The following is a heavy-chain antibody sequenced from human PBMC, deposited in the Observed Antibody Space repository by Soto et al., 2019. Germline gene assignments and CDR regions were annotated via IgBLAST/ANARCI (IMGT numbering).Heavy chain of an antibody. D-gene: IGHD3-16*02. CDR3: ASEAASWTYRFDP. CDR2: IHSTGRT. J-gene: IGHJ5*02. Sequence: SETLSLTCIVSGGSMSSYYWSWIRRPAGKGLEWIGRIHSTGRTNYNPSLKSRITMSVDTSNNQFSLNLGSVTAADTAVYYCASEAASWTYRFDPWGHRSLVTVTA. CDR1: GGSMSSYY. V-gene: IGHV4-4*07.